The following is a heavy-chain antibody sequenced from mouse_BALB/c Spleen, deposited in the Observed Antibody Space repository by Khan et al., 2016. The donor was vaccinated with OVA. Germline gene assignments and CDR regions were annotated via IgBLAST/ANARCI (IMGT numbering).Heavy chain of an antibody. CDR1: GYTFTSFW. J-gene: IGHJ3*01. CDR3: ARGGYGSPFAY. D-gene: IGHD1-1*01. V-gene: IGHV1S127*01. Sequence: QVQLKQSGPELVRPGASVKMSCKASGYTFTSFWIHWVKQRPGQGLEWIGMIDPSKSETRLNQTFKDKATLNVDKSSNTAYMQLSRLTSEDAAVYYCARGGYGSPFAYWGQGNLVTVSA. CDR2: IDPSKSET.